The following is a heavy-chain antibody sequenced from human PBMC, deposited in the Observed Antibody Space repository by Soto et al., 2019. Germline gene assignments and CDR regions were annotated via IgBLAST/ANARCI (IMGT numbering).Heavy chain of an antibody. V-gene: IGHV1-2*04. CDR1: GYTFTGYY. CDR3: ARSSRVATIFYYGMDV. J-gene: IGHJ6*02. CDR2: INPNSGGT. Sequence: GASVKVSCKASGYTFTGYYMHWVRQAPGQGLEWMGWINPNSGGTNYAQKFQGWVTMTRDTSISTAYMELSRLRSDDTAVYYCARSSRVATIFYYGMDVWGQGTTVTVSS. D-gene: IGHD5-12*01.